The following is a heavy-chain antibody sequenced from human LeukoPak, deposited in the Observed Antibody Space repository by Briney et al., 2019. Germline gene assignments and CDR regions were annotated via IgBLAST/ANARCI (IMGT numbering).Heavy chain of an antibody. CDR3: ARDSGEDGWFGERITAFDY. CDR2: IYTSGST. D-gene: IGHD3-10*01. Sequence: PSETLSLTCTVSGGSISSYYWSWIRQPAGKGLEWIGRIYTSGSTNYNPSLKSRVTMSVDTSKNQFSLKLSSVTAADSALYYCARDSGEDGWFGERITAFDYWGQGTLVTVSS. V-gene: IGHV4-4*07. CDR1: GGSISSYY. J-gene: IGHJ4*02.